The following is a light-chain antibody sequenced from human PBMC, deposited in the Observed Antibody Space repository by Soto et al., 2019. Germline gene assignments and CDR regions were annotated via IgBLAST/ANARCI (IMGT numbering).Light chain of an antibody. CDR2: SHN. J-gene: IGLJ2*01. CDR1: TSNIGSNT. Sequence: QAVVTQPPSASGTPGQRVTISCSGSTSNIGSNTVNWYHHLPGTAPKLLIYSHNQRPSGVPDRFSGSRSGTSASLAISGLQSGDEADYYCAAWDDSLNGVVFGGGTQLTVL. CDR3: AAWDDSLNGVV. V-gene: IGLV1-44*01.